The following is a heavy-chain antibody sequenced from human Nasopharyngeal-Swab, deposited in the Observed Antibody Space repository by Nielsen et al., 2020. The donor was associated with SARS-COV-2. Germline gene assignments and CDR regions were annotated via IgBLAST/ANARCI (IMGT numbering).Heavy chain of an antibody. J-gene: IGHJ4*02. V-gene: IGHV3-73*01. D-gene: IGHD6-13*01. Sequence: VRQAPGKGLEWVGRIRGKTHSYTTDYAASVKGRFTISRDDSKNTAYLHMNSLESEDTAVYYCSTLPIPALGADYWGQGTLVTVSS. CDR2: IRGKTHSYTT. CDR3: STLPIPALGADY.